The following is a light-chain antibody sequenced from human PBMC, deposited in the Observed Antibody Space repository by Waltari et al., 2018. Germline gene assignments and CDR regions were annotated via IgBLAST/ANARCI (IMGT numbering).Light chain of an antibody. J-gene: IGKJ2*01. CDR3: QQYGSFPYT. CDR1: QRVSNNY. V-gene: IGKV3-20*01. Sequence: EIVLTQSPGTLSLSPGERATLSCRASQRVSNNYLAWYRQEPGHPPRLLIFDASSRATGIPDRFSGSGSGTDFTLTISRLEPEDFAVYYCQQYGSFPYTFGQGTKLE. CDR2: DAS.